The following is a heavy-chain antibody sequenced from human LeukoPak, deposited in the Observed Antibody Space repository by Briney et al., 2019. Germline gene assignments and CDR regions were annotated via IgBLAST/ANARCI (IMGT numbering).Heavy chain of an antibody. CDR3: ARGRNNLFYDSSGYPVDY. Sequence: GASVKVSCKASGYTFTSYAMHWVRQAPGQRLEWMGWINAGNGNTKYSQEFQGRVTITRDTSASTAYMELSSLRSEDMAVYYCARGRNNLFYDSSGYPVDYWGQGTLDTVSS. V-gene: IGHV1-3*03. J-gene: IGHJ4*02. D-gene: IGHD3-22*01. CDR2: INAGNGNT. CDR1: GYTFTSYA.